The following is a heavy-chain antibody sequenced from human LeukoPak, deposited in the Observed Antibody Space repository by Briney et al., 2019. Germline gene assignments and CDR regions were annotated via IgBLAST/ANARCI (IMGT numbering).Heavy chain of an antibody. D-gene: IGHD3-3*01. V-gene: IGHV3-23*01. CDR2: ISGSGGTT. Sequence: GGSLRLSCAASGFTFDSYAITWVRQAPGKGLEWVSAISGSGGTTYYADSVKGRFTISRDNSKNTLYLQMNSLRAEDTAVYYCAKDGDFWSGYYPNYFDYWGQGTLVTVSS. J-gene: IGHJ4*02. CDR3: AKDGDFWSGYYPNYFDY. CDR1: GFTFDSYA.